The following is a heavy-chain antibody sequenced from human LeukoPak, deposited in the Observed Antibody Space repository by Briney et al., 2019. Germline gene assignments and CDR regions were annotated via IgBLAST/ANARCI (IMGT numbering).Heavy chain of an antibody. J-gene: IGHJ3*02. CDR1: SGSISSSSYY. CDR3: ARYSGSYPHDAFDI. Sequence: PSETLSLTCTVSSGSISSSSYYWAWIRQPPGKGLECIGSIYYSGSTSYNPSLKSRVTISVDTSKNHFSLKLSSVTAADTAVYYCARYSGSYPHDAFDIWGQGTMVTVSS. CDR2: IYYSGST. D-gene: IGHD1-26*01. V-gene: IGHV4-39*02.